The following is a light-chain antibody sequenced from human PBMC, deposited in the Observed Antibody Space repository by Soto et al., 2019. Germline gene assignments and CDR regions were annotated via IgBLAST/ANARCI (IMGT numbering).Light chain of an antibody. CDR1: QSLLHRDGKTY. CDR3: MQVTHWPPYT. Sequence: DVVMTQSPRSLPVTLGQPASVSCRSSQSLLHRDGKTYLNRCQQRPGQSPMRLIYEVSKRDSGGPDRLSGCGSGTDFILTISRVEAEDVGVYYCMQVTHWPPYTFGQGTQLEI. V-gene: IGKV2-30*02. CDR2: EVS. J-gene: IGKJ2*01.